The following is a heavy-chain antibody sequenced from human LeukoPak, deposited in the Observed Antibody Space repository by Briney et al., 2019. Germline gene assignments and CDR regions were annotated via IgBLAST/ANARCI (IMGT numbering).Heavy chain of an antibody. V-gene: IGHV3-23*01. J-gene: IGHJ4*02. CDR1: GFTFSSYA. Sequence: PGGSLRLSCAASGFTFSSYAMSWVRQAPGKGLEWVSAISGSGGSTYYADSVKGRFTISRDNSKNTLYQQMNSLRAEDTAVYYCAKRAVAGTSRRGFFDYWGQGTLVTVSS. D-gene: IGHD6-19*01. CDR2: ISGSGGST. CDR3: AKRAVAGTSRRGFFDY.